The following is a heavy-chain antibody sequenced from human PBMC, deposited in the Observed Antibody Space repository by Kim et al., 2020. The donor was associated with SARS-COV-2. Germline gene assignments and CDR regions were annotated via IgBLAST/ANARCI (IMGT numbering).Heavy chain of an antibody. CDR1: GFTFGDYA. J-gene: IGHJ3*02. D-gene: IGHD3-10*01. CDR3: AKDMGTLTFNYYGSGSNDAFDI. V-gene: IGHV3-9*01. CDR2: ISWNSGSI. Sequence: GGSLRLSCAASGFTFGDYAMHWVRQAPGKGLEWVSGISWNSGSIGYADSVKGRFTISRDNAKNSLYLQMNSLRAEDTALYYCAKDMGTLTFNYYGSGSNDAFDIWGQGTMVTVSS.